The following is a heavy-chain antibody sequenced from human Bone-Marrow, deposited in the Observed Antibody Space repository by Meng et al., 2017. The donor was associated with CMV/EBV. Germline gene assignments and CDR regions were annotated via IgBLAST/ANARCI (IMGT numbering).Heavy chain of an antibody. D-gene: IGHD3-3*01. CDR2: MNPNSGNT. CDR1: GYTFTSYD. J-gene: IGHJ6*02. Sequence: ASVKVSCKASGYTFTSYDINWVRQATGQGLEWMGWMNPNSGNTGYAQKFQGRVTMTRNTSISTAYMELSSLRSEDTAVYYRARGPGTSYYDFWSGYYLNVVGYYYGMDVWGQGTTVTVSS. V-gene: IGHV1-8*01. CDR3: ARGPGTSYYDFWSGYYLNVVGYYYGMDV.